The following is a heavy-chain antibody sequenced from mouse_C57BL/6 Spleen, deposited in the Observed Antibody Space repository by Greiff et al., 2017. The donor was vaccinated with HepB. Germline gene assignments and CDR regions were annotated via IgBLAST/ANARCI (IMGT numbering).Heavy chain of an antibody. CDR1: GYTFTSYW. CDR3: ARFSLYYDYDEAWFAY. J-gene: IGHJ3*01. Sequence: QVQLQQSGAELVMPGASVKLSCKASGYTFTSYWMHWVKQRPGQGLEWIGEIDPSDSYTNYNQKFKGKSTLTVDKSSSTAYMQRSSLTSEDSAVYYCARFSLYYDYDEAWFAYWGQGTLVTVSA. D-gene: IGHD2-4*01. CDR2: IDPSDSYT. V-gene: IGHV1-69*01.